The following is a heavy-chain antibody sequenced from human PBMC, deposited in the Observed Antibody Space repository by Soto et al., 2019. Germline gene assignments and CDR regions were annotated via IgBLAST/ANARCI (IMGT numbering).Heavy chain of an antibody. J-gene: IGHJ4*02. CDR2: IKSKTDGGTT. CDR1: GFTFSNAW. CDR3: TTDLLRVSEGFPTGNFLTHDY. Sequence: GGSLRLSCAASGFTFSNAWMNWVRQAPGKGLEWVGRIKSKTDGGTTDYAAPVKSRFTISRDDSKNTLYLQMNSLKTEDTAVYYCTTDLLRVSEGFPTGNFLTHDYWGQGTLVTVSS. D-gene: IGHD4-17*01. V-gene: IGHV3-15*07.